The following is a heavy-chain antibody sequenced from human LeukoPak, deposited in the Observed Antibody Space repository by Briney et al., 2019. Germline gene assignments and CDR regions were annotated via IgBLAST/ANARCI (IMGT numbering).Heavy chain of an antibody. CDR2: IYYSGST. CDR1: GGSISSSSYY. V-gene: IGHV4-39*01. CDR3: ATPQTWIQLWYY. J-gene: IGHJ4*02. Sequence: SETLSLTCTVSGGSISSSSYYWGWIRQPPGKGLEWIGSIYYSGSTYYNPSLKSRVTISVGTSKNQFSLKLSSVTAAATAVYYCATPQTWIQLWYYWGQGTLVTVSS. D-gene: IGHD5-18*01.